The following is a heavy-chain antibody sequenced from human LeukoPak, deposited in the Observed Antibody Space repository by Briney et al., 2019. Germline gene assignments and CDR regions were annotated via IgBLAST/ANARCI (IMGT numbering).Heavy chain of an antibody. CDR3: AKGSSVAGTIFGY. J-gene: IGHJ4*02. D-gene: IGHD6-19*01. CDR2: ISSSSYM. Sequence: GGSLRLSCAASGFTFSSYNMNWVRQAPGKGLEWVSSISSSSYMYYAESVKGRFTISRDNSKNTVYLQMNSLRAEDTAVYYCAKGSSVAGTIFGYWGQGTLVTVSS. V-gene: IGHV3-21*01. CDR1: GFTFSSYN.